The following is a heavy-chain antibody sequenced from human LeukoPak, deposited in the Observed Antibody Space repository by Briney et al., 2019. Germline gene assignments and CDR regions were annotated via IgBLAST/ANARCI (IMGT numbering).Heavy chain of an antibody. CDR1: GGSISGDGQY. V-gene: IGHV4-31*03. CDR2: IYYSGNS. Sequence: SETLSLTCTVSGGSISGDGQYWSWIRQHPGKGLEWIGYIYYSGNSYYNPSLKSRVTISADTSENQFSPQLNSVTAADTAVYYCARVIVSYRYDANWFDPWGQGTLVTVSS. CDR3: ARVIVSYRYDANWFDP. J-gene: IGHJ5*02. D-gene: IGHD2-8*01.